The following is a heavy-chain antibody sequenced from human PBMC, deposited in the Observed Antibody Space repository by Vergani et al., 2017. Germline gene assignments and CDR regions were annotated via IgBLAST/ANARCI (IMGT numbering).Heavy chain of an antibody. D-gene: IGHD3-16*01. CDR1: GFTLSNYD. J-gene: IGHJ4*02. Sequence: QVQLVESGGGVVQRGGYLRLYCATSGFTLSNYDMQWIRQGPGKGLEFVAFIQFDGSNQYYADSVKGRFTLSRDFSKNTLYLQMNSLRTDDTATYDCAKHFSGWGIDYWGQGTQVIVSS. V-gene: IGHV3-30*02. CDR2: IQFDGSNQ. CDR3: AKHFSGWGIDY.